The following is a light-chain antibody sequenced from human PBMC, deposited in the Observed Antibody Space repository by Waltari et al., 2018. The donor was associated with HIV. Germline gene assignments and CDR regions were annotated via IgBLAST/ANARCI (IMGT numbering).Light chain of an antibody. CDR3: QQYNKWPET. CDR2: GAS. Sequence: IVMTHSPATLSVSPGERATLSCRASQSVSTNLAWYQQKPGQAPRLLISGASTRATGLPARFSGSGSGTEFTLTISSLQSEDFAVYYCQQYNKWPETFGQGTKVEIK. J-gene: IGKJ1*01. V-gene: IGKV3-15*01. CDR1: QSVSTN.